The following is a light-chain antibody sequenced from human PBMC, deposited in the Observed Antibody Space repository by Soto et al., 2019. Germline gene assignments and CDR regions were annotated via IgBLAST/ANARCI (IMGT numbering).Light chain of an antibody. V-gene: IGLV2-23*01. CDR3: CSYAGSSSLCV. J-gene: IGLJ1*01. CDR1: SSDVGSYNL. CDR2: EGS. Sequence: QSVLTQPASVSGSPGQSITISCTGTSSDVGSYNLVSWYQQHPGKAPKLMIYEGSKRPSGVSNRFSGSKSGNTASLTISGLQAEDEAYYYCCSYAGSSSLCVFGTGPKVTVL.